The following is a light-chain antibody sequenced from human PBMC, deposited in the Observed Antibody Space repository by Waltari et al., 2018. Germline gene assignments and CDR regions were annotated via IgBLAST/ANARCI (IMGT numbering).Light chain of an antibody. CDR3: AAWDDSLSGWV. J-gene: IGLJ3*02. Sequence: QSVLTQLPSASGTSGQGVTISCSGSSSNIGDNYVNWYQQFPGTSPRLLIHRNNQRPSGVPDRFSGSKSGTSAFLVISGLRSEDGADYHCAAWDDSLSGWVFGGGTKVTVL. V-gene: IGLV1-47*01. CDR1: SSNIGDNY. CDR2: RNN.